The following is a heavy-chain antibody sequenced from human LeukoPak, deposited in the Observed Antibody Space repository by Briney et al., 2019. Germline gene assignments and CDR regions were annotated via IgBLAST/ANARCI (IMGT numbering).Heavy chain of an antibody. J-gene: IGHJ4*02. CDR1: GSTFSDYY. CDR3: ARELLGYCSSTSCYTRGIDY. CDR2: ISSSGSTI. D-gene: IGHD2-2*02. Sequence: GGSLRLSCAASGSTFSDYYMSWIRQAPGKGLEWVSYISSSGSTIYYADSVKGRFTISRDNAKNSLYLQMNSLRAEDTAVYYCARELLGYCSSTSCYTRGIDYWGQGTLVTVSS. V-gene: IGHV3-11*04.